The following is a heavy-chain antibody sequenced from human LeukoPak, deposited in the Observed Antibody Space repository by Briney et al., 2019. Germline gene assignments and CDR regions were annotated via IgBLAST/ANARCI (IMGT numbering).Heavy chain of an antibody. CDR1: GFTFSNYE. CDR3: ATGGACSGGSCYGYFDY. J-gene: IGHJ4*02. CDR2: ISSRDSII. Sequence: PGGSLRLSCAASGFTFSNYEMNWVRQAPGKGLGRVSYISSRDSIIYYADYVKGRFTISRGNAKNSLYLQMNSLRAEDTAVYYCATGGACSGGSCYGYFDYWGQGTLVTVSS. D-gene: IGHD2-15*01. V-gene: IGHV3-48*03.